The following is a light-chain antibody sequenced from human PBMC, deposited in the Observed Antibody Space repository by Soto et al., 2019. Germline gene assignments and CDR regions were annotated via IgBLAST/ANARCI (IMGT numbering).Light chain of an antibody. V-gene: IGLV2-14*01. J-gene: IGLJ3*02. CDR3: ASYTTSNTWV. Sequence: QSVLTQPPSASGSPGQSITISCTGTSSDVGGYNFVSWYQQRPGKAPKLLIYEVSDRPSGVSNRFSGSKSANTASLTISGLQSEDEADYYCASYTTSNTWVFGGGTKLTVL. CDR2: EVS. CDR1: SSDVGGYNF.